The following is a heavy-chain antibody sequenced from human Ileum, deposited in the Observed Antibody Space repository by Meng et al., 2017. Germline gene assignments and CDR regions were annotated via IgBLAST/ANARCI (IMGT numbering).Heavy chain of an antibody. CDR3: ARDFGIAVAGNIDY. D-gene: IGHD6-19*01. CDR1: GGTFSSYT. V-gene: IGHV1-2*02. J-gene: IGHJ4*02. Sequence: QVQLVQSGAEVKKPGSSVKVSCKASGGTFSSYTISWVRQAPGQGLEWMGWINPNSGGTNYAQKFQGRVTMTRDTSISTAYMELSRLRSDDTAVYYCARDFGIAVAGNIDYWGQGTLVTVSS. CDR2: INPNSGGT.